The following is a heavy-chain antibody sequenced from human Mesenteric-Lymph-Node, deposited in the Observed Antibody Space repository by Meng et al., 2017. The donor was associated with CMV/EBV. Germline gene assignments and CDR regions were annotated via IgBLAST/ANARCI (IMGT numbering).Heavy chain of an antibody. CDR2: IKEDGSEQ. Sequence: GESLKISCAASGFSFSRFWMTWVRQAPGKGLEWVANIKEDGSEQYYVDSVKGRFTVSRDNAWNSLYLQMNSLRAEDTALYYCAKDHVWGALDVWGQGTTVTVSS. J-gene: IGHJ6*02. D-gene: IGHD3-16*01. CDR3: AKDHVWGALDV. V-gene: IGHV3-7*01. CDR1: GFSFSRFW.